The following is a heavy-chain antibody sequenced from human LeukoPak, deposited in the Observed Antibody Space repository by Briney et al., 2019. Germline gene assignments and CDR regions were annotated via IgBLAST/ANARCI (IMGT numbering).Heavy chain of an antibody. V-gene: IGHV4-59*01. CDR3: ARGNPYHAY. J-gene: IGHJ4*02. CDR2: IYYSGST. D-gene: IGHD1-14*01. Sequence: SETPSLTCTVSGGSISSYYWSWIRQPPGKGLEWIGYIYYSGSTNYNPSLKSRVTISVDTSKNQFSLKLSSVTAADTAVYYCARGNPYHAYWGQGTLVTVSS. CDR1: GGSISSYY.